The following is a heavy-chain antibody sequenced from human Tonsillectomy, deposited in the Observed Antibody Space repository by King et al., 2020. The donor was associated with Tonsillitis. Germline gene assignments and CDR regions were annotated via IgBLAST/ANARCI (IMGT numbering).Heavy chain of an antibody. CDR2: ISGSGGST. V-gene: IGHV3-23*04. CDR1: GFTFNSYA. J-gene: IGHJ4*02. Sequence: VQLVESGGGLVQPGGSLRLSCAASGFTFNSYAMSWVRQAPGKGLEWVSTISGSGGSTYYADSVKGRFTISRDNSRNTLDVQMNSLRAEDTAVYYCAKVKWGVVIRGRHLDYWGQGTLVTVSS. D-gene: IGHD3-3*01. CDR3: AKVKWGVVIRGRHLDY.